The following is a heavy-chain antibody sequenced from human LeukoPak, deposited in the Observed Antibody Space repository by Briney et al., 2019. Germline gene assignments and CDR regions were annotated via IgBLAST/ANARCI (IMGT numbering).Heavy chain of an antibody. J-gene: IGHJ4*02. CDR2: INHSGST. V-gene: IGHV4-34*01. CDR3: ARVPRATIVGATKRYFDY. CDR1: GGSFSGYY. D-gene: IGHD1-26*01. Sequence: PSETLSLTCAVYGGSFSGYYWSWIRQPPGKGLEWIGEINHSGSTNYNPSLKSRVTVSVDTSKNQFSLKLSSVTAADTAVYYCARVPRATIVGATKRYFDYWGQGTLVTVSS.